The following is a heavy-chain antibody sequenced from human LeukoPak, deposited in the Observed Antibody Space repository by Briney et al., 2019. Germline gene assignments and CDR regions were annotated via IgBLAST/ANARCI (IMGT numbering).Heavy chain of an antibody. CDR1: GGTFSSYA. Sequence: SVKVSCKASGGTFSSYAISWVRQPPGQGLEWMGRIIPIFGTANYAQKFQGRVTITTDESTSTAYMELSSLRSEDTAVYYCASYYYGSGSYLGYWGQGTLVTVSS. CDR2: IIPIFGTA. V-gene: IGHV1-69*05. D-gene: IGHD3-10*01. CDR3: ASYYYGSGSYLGY. J-gene: IGHJ4*02.